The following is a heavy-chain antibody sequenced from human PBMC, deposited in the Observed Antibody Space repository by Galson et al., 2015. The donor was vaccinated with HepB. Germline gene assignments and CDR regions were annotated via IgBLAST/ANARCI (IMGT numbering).Heavy chain of an antibody. CDR1: RFTFSDYA. CDR2: ISSDGGNR. Sequence: SLRLSCAASRFTFSDYAVHWVRQAPGKGLESLALISSDGGNRYYSDSVEGRFTISRDNSMNTLYLQMNSLRPEDTAVYYCARGLRPQWLVPPWFDPWGQGTLVTVSS. V-gene: IGHV3-30*04. J-gene: IGHJ5*02. D-gene: IGHD6-19*01. CDR3: ARGLRPQWLVPPWFDP.